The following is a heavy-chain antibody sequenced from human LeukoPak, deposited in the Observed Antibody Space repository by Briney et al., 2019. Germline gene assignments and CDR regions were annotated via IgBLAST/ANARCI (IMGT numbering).Heavy chain of an antibody. CDR2: ISHTGNT. D-gene: IGHD5/OR15-5a*01. CDR3: ARKTVSTGVDY. J-gene: IGHJ4*02. CDR1: GGSFSGYF. Sequence: KSSETLSLTCAVYGGSFSGYFWSWLRQPPGKGLEWIGEISHTGNTAYKSSLKSRVTISLDTSKNQFSLKLNSVTAADTAVYYCARKTVSTGVDYWGQGTLVTVSS. V-gene: IGHV4-34*01.